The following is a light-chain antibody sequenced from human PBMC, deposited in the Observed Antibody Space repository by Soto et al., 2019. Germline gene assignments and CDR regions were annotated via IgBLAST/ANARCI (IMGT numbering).Light chain of an antibody. V-gene: IGLV3-1*01. J-gene: IGLJ2*01. CDR3: QAWDTSTVV. CDR2: QDS. CDR1: KLGDKY. Sequence: YELTQPPSVSVSPGQTASITCSGDKLGDKYACWYQQKPGQSPVLVIYQDSKRPSGIPERFSGSNSGNTTTLTISGTQAMDEADYYCQAWDTSTVVFGGGTKLTVL.